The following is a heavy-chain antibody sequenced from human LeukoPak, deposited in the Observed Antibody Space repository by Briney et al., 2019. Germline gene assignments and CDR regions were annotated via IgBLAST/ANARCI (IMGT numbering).Heavy chain of an antibody. V-gene: IGHV3-7*01. D-gene: IGHD2-21*02. CDR2: INQDGSQN. CDR1: GFSFSDYW. Sequence: GRSLKLSCAASGFSFSDYWMSWVRQAPGRGLEWVGNINQDGSQNSSVDSVKGRFTISRDNAKNSLYLQMNSLGAEDTALYYCAREVTASSFDILGQGTMVTVSS. J-gene: IGHJ3*02. CDR3: AREVTASSFDI.